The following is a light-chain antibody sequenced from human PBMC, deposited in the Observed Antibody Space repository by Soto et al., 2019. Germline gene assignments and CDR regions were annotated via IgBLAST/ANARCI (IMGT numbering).Light chain of an antibody. CDR1: QSISSN. Sequence: EIVMTQSPATLSVSPGERATLSCRASQSISSNLAWYQQKPGQAPRLLIYGASTRATGIPARISGSGSGTEFTLTISSLQSEDFAVYYCQHYNDWPPHTFGGGTKVEIK. J-gene: IGKJ4*01. CDR3: QHYNDWPPHT. CDR2: GAS. V-gene: IGKV3-15*01.